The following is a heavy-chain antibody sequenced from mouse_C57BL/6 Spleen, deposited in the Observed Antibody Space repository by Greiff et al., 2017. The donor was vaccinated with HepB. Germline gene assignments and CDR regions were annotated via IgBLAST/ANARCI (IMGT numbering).Heavy chain of an antibody. J-gene: IGHJ4*01. CDR2: IDTNSGGT. Sequence: VQLQQSGAELVKPGASVKLSCKASGYTFTSYWMHWVKQRPGRGLEWIGRIDTNSGGTKYNETLKSKATLTVDKPTSTAYMQLSSLTSEDSAVYYCARPIYDGYYDAMDYGGQGTSVTVSS. CDR1: GYTFTSYW. CDR3: ARPIYDGYYDAMDY. V-gene: IGHV1-72*01. D-gene: IGHD2-3*01.